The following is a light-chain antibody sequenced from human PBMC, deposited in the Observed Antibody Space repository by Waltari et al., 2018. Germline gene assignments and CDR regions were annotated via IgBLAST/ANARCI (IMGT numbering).Light chain of an antibody. CDR2: DNN. V-gene: IGLV1-51*01. J-gene: IGLJ7*01. Sequence: QSVLTPPPSVSAAPGQKVTIPCSGSSPNLRNNYVTWYQQLPGTAPKLLIYDNNKRPSGIPDRFSGSKSGTSATLGITGLQTGDEADYYCGTWDTSLGAGVFGGGTQLTVL. CDR1: SPNLRNNY. CDR3: GTWDTSLGAGV.